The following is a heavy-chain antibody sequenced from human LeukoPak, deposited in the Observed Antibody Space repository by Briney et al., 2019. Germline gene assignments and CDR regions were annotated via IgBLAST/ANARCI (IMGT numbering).Heavy chain of an antibody. J-gene: IGHJ4*02. CDR1: GFTFTTYS. V-gene: IGHV3-21*04. CDR3: ARGDVYFDY. CDR2: ISGSTSNI. Sequence: PGGSLRLSCAASGFTFTTYSMNWVRQAPGKGLEWVSYISGSTSNIKYADSVKGRFTISRDNSKSTLYLQMNSLRAEDTAVYYCARGDVYFDYWGQGTLVTVSS. D-gene: IGHD2-21*02.